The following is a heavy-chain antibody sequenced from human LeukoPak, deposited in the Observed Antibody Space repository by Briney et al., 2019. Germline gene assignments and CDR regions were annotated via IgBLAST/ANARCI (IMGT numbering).Heavy chain of an antibody. D-gene: IGHD2-15*01. CDR1: GFTFSSYG. CDR3: ARVLRYCSGGNCYSGGLGYMDV. Sequence: GGSLRLSCAASGFTFSSYGMHWVRQAPGKGLEWVAFTRYDGSNKYYADSVKGRFTISRDNSKNTLYLQMNSLRAEDTAVYYCARVLRYCSGGNCYSGGLGYMDVWGKGTTVTISS. J-gene: IGHJ6*03. V-gene: IGHV3-30*02. CDR2: TRYDGSNK.